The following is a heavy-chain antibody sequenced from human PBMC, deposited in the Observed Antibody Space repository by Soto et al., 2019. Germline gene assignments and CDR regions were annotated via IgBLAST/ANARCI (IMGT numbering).Heavy chain of an antibody. CDR1: GGSISSYY. CDR3: ARESFEGSGYYPGPFDY. CDR2: IYYSGST. Sequence: ETLSLTCTVCGGSISSYYWSWIRQPPGKGLEWIGYIYYSGSTNYNPSLKSRVTISVDASKNQFSLKLSSVTAADTAVYYCARESFEGSGYYPGPFDYWGQGTLVTSPQ. D-gene: IGHD3-22*01. J-gene: IGHJ4*02. V-gene: IGHV4-59*01.